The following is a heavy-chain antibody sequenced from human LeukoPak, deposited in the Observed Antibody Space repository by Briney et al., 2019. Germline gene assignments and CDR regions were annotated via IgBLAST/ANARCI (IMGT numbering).Heavy chain of an antibody. D-gene: IGHD3-10*01. V-gene: IGHV5-51*01. Sequence: GESLKISCKGSGYSFISYWIGWVRQMPGKGLEWMGIIYPGDSDIRYSPSFQGQVTISADKSINTAYLQWSSLKASDTAMYYCARKYYYGSDGAFDIWGQGTMVTVSS. CDR3: ARKYYYGSDGAFDI. CDR2: IYPGDSDI. CDR1: GYSFISYW. J-gene: IGHJ3*02.